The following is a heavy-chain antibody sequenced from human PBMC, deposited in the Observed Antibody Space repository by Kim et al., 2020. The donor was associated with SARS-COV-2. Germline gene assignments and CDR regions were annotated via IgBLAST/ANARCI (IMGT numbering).Heavy chain of an antibody. Sequence: SETLSLTCTVSGGSISSSSYYWGWIRQPPGKGLEWIGSIYYSGSTFHNPSLKSRLTISLDTSKNQFSLRLSSVTAADTAVYYCAGHGSQRVRGVINVDFWGHGTLVTVSS. CDR2: IYYSGST. CDR3: AGHGSQRVRGVINVDF. V-gene: IGHV4-39*01. CDR1: GGSISSSSYY. J-gene: IGHJ4*01. D-gene: IGHD3-10*01.